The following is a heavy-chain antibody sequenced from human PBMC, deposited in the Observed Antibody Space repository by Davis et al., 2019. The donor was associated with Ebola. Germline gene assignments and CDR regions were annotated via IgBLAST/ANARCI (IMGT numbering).Heavy chain of an antibody. CDR1: GFTFSSYS. D-gene: IGHD1-14*01. J-gene: IGHJ4*02. Sequence: PGGSLRLSCAASGFTFSSYSMNWVRQAPGKGLEWVSYISSSSSTIYYADSVKGRFTISRDNAKNSLYLQMNGLRAEDTAVYYCAKRTILRDWGQGTLVTVSS. V-gene: IGHV3-48*01. CDR2: ISSSSSTI. CDR3: AKRTILRD.